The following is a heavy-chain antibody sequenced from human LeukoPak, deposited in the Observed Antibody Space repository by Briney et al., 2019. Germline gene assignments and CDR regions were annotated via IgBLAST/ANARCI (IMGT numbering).Heavy chain of an antibody. CDR1: GFTFSSYA. V-gene: IGHV3-23*01. J-gene: IGHJ4*02. D-gene: IGHD6-6*01. Sequence: GGSLRLSCAASGFTFSSYAMSWVRQAPGKGLEWVSAISGSGGSTYYADSVKGRSTISRDNSKNTLYLQMSSLRAEDTAVYYCAKDMGEFEYSSSADYWGQGTLVTVSS. CDR2: ISGSGGST. CDR3: AKDMGEFEYSSSADY.